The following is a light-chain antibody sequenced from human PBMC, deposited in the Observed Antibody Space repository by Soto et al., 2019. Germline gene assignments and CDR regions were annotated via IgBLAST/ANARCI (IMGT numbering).Light chain of an antibody. CDR3: QKYDRSPLT. V-gene: IGKV3-20*01. CDR2: GAS. J-gene: IGKJ4*01. Sequence: EFVLTQSPGTLSLSPGGRATLTCRASQRVTSNYLAWYQQKPGQAPRLLIHGASTRATGIPDRFSGSGSGTDFTLTISRLELEDFAVYYCQKYDRSPLTFGGGTKVEIK. CDR1: QRVTSNY.